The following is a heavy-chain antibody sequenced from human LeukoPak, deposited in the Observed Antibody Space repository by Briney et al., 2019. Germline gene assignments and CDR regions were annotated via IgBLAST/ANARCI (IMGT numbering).Heavy chain of an antibody. CDR2: IGTSSTTI. D-gene: IGHD6-25*01. J-gene: IGHJ6*03. CDR1: GFTFSSYW. Sequence: LAGGSLRLSCAASGFTFSSYWMTWVRQAPGKGLEWVSNIGTSSTTIYYADSVKGRFTISRDNAKNSLYLQMNSLRADDTAVYYCARFAAGGSYYYYMDVWGKGTTVTVSS. V-gene: IGHV3-48*01. CDR3: ARFAAGGSYYYYMDV.